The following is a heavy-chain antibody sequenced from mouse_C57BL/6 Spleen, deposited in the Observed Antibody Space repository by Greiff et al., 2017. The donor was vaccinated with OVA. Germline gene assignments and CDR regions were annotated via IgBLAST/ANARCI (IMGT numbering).Heavy chain of an antibody. CDR1: GYTFPSYG. D-gene: IGHD3-3*01. J-gene: IGHJ2*01. CDR3: ARGDLYVDY. V-gene: IGHV1-81*01. CDR2: IYPRSGNT. Sequence: VKLQESGAELARPGASVKLSCKASGYTFPSYGISWVKQRTGQGLEWIGEIYPRSGNTYYNEKFKGKATLTADKPSSSAYLELRSLTSEDSAVYFCARGDLYVDYWGQGTTLTVSS.